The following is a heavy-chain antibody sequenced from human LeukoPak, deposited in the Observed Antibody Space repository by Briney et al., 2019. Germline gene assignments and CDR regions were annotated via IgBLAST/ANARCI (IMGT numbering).Heavy chain of an antibody. CDR3: ARGYYYDSSGYYPVACDY. D-gene: IGHD3-22*01. CDR2: ISAYNGNT. Sequence: ASVKVSCKASGYTFTSYGISWVRQAPGQGLEWMGWISAYNGNTNYAQKLQGRVTMTTDTSTSTAYMELRSLRSDDTAVYYCARGYYYDSSGYYPVACDYWGQGTLVTVSS. J-gene: IGHJ4*02. CDR1: GYTFTSYG. V-gene: IGHV1-18*01.